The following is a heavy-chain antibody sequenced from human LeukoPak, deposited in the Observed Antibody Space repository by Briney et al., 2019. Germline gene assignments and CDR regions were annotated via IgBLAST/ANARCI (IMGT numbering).Heavy chain of an antibody. Sequence: ASVKVSCKASGGTFSSYAISWLRQAPGQGLEWMGGIIPIFGTANYAQKFQGRVTITADESTSTAYMELSSLRSEDTAVYYCARERTYYDFWSGSPGYMDVWGKGTTVTVSS. CDR3: ARERTYYDFWSGSPGYMDV. CDR1: GGTFSSYA. D-gene: IGHD3-3*01. V-gene: IGHV1-69*13. CDR2: IIPIFGTA. J-gene: IGHJ6*03.